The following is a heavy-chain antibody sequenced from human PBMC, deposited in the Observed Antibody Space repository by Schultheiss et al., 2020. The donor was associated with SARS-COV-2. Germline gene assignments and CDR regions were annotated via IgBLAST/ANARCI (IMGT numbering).Heavy chain of an antibody. CDR1: GFTFSDYY. CDR2: ISGGGGTT. CDR3: VWAGYYADTEPPTSQAFDY. J-gene: IGHJ4*02. V-gene: IGHV3-11*04. D-gene: IGHD3/OR15-3a*01. Sequence: GGSLRLSCAASGFTFSDYYMSWIRQAPGKGLEWVSVISGGGGTTYYADSVKGRFTISRDNAKNSLYLQMNSLRDEDTAVYYCVWAGYYADTEPPTSQAFDYWGQGTLVTVSS.